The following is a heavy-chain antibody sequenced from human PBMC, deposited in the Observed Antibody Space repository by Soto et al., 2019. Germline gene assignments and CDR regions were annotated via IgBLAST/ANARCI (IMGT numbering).Heavy chain of an antibody. CDR3: ARVAYGDYGVDV. CDR2: IIPTFGTP. CDR1: GDTFSRYA. D-gene: IGHD4-17*01. J-gene: IGHJ6*02. Sequence: QVQLVQSGAEVKKPGSSVMVSCKASGDTFSRYAVSWVRQAPGQGLEWMGGIIPTFGTPNYAQKFQGRVTIIADESTSTVYMEVSSLTSEDTAMYYCARVAYGDYGVDVWGQGTTVTVSS. V-gene: IGHV1-69*01.